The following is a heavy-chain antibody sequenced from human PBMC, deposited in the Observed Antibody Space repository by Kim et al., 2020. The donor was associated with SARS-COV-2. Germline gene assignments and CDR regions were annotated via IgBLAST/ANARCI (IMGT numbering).Heavy chain of an antibody. V-gene: IGHV4-34*01. J-gene: IGHJ5*02. D-gene: IGHD5-18*01. CDR1: GGSFSGYY. CDR3: ARGDTTILPRRRNWFDT. Sequence: SETLSLTCAVYGGSFSGYYWSWIRQPPGKGLEWIGEINHSGSTNYNPSLKSRVTISVDTSKNQFSLKLSSVTAADTAVYYCARGDTTILPRRRNWFDTCGAKTLVTVSS. CDR2: INHSGST.